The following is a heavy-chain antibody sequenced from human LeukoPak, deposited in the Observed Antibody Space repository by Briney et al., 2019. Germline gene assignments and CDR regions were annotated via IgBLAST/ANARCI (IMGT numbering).Heavy chain of an antibody. Sequence: PGGSLRLSCAASGFTFSIYSMHWNRQAPGNGVEWVSSISGSNSYIFYADSVKGRFTVSRDNAKDSLYLQMNSLRAEDTAVYYCAIEEYYFDHWGQGTLVTVSS. CDR2: ISGSNSYI. CDR3: AIEEYYFDH. V-gene: IGHV3-21*04. CDR1: GFTFSIYS. J-gene: IGHJ4*02.